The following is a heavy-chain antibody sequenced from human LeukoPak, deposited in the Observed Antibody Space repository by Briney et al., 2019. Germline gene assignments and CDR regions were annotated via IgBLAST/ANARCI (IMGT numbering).Heavy chain of an antibody. CDR3: ARGGPPRDAFDI. D-gene: IGHD3-16*01. CDR2: IYSGGNT. V-gene: IGHV3-53*01. Sequence: PGGPLRLSCAASGFTVSSNYMSWVRQAPGKGLEWVSVIYSGGNTYYADSVKGRLTISRDNSKNTLSLQMNSLRADDTAVYYCARGGPPRDAFDIWGQGTMVTVSS. J-gene: IGHJ3*02. CDR1: GFTVSSNY.